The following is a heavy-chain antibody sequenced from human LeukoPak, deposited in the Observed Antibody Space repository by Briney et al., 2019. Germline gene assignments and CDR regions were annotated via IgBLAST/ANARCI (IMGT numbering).Heavy chain of an antibody. Sequence: ASVKVSCKASGYTFTGYYMHWVRQAPGQGLEWMGWINPNSGGTNYAQKFQGRVTMTRDTSISTAYMELSRLRSDDTAVYYCARRAQWLHPDWYFDLWGRGTLVTVSS. CDR1: GYTFTGYY. J-gene: IGHJ2*01. CDR2: INPNSGGT. V-gene: IGHV1-2*02. CDR3: ARRAQWLHPDWYFDL. D-gene: IGHD6-19*01.